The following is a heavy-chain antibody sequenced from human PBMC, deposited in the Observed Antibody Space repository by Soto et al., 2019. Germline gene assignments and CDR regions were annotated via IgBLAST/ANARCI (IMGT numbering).Heavy chain of an antibody. CDR2: ISGSGGST. D-gene: IGHD2-2*01. CDR1: GFTFSSYA. V-gene: IGHV3-23*01. J-gene: IGHJ4*02. Sequence: GGSLRLSCAASGFTFSSYAMSWVRQAPGKGLEWVSAISGSGGSTYYADSGKGRVTMSRDNSKNTLYMQMNRLRAEDKTVYYCAKLKVQFSVPDFASWGQGTSVPVSS. CDR3: AKLKVQFSVPDFAS.